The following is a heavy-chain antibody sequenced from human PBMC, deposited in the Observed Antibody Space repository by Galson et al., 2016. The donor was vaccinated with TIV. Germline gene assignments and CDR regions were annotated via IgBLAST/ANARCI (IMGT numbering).Heavy chain of an antibody. CDR2: IIPMFKIA. V-gene: IGHV1-69*13. CDR1: GGTFSSDA. J-gene: IGHJ3*02. D-gene: IGHD5-18*01. CDR3: ARARGYNFENAFHI. Sequence: PVKVSCKASGGTFSSDAISWVRQAPGQGLEWMGGIIPMFKIADYAQKFQGRVTISADEFPSAAYMELSSLRFEDTAVYYCARARGYNFENAFHIWGQGTMVTVSS.